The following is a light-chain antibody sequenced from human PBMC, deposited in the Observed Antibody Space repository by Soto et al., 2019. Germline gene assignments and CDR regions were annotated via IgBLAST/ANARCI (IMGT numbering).Light chain of an antibody. CDR2: KAS. J-gene: IGKJ1*01. CDR3: QHYNSYSEA. CDR1: QTISSW. Sequence: DIQMTQSPSTLSGSVGDRVTITCLASQTISSWLAWYQQKPGKAPKLLIYKASTLKSGVPSRFSGSGSGTEFTLTISCLQPDDFATYYCQHYNSYSEAFGQGTKVELK. V-gene: IGKV1-5*03.